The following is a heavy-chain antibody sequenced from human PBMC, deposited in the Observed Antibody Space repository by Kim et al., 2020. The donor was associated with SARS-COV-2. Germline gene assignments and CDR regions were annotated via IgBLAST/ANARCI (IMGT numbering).Heavy chain of an antibody. CDR2: ISSSGSTI. CDR1: GFTFSSYE. V-gene: IGHV3-48*03. Sequence: GGSLRLSCAASGFTFSSYEMNWVRQAPGKGLEWVSYISSSGSTIYYADSVKGRFTISRDNAKNSLYLQMNSLRAEDTAVYYCARESFAHYYDSSVYWGQGTLVTVSS. D-gene: IGHD3-22*01. J-gene: IGHJ4*02. CDR3: ARESFAHYYDSSVY.